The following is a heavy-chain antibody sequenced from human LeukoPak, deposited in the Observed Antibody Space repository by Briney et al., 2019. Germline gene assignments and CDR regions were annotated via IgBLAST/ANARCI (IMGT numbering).Heavy chain of an antibody. CDR1: GFTFGSYW. CDR2: INPDGSEK. CDR3: AKDQYGGSSRGDYFNY. D-gene: IGHD4-23*01. V-gene: IGHV3-7*03. Sequence: GGSLRLSCAASGFTFGSYWMTWVRQAPGKGLEWVANINPDGSEKYYGDSVKGRFTISRDNSKNTLYLQMNSLRADDTAVYYCAKDQYGGSSRGDYFNYWGQGTLVTVSS. J-gene: IGHJ4*02.